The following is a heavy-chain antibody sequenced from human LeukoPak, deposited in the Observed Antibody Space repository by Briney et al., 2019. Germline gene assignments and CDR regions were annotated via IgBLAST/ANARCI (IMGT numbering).Heavy chain of an antibody. CDR3: ARSVYNWNDVDY. CDR2: ISSTLVTT. D-gene: IGHD1-20*01. Sequence: PGGFLRLSCAASGFIFSDYYMSWIRQAPGKGLEWVSYISSTLVTTYYADSVKGRFTISRDNAKNSLYLQMNSLRAEDTAVYYCARSVYNWNDVDYWGQGTLVTVSS. V-gene: IGHV3-11*01. CDR1: GFIFSDYY. J-gene: IGHJ4*02.